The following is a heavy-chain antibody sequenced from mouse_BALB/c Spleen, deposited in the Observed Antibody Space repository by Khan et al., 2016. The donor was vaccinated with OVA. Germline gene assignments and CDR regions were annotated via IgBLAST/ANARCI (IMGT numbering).Heavy chain of an antibody. Sequence: EVQLQESGPSLVKPSQTLSLTCSVTGDSITSGYWNWIRQFPGNKLEYMGYISYSGNTYYNPSLKSRISITRDTSKSQFYLQVKSVTTEDTATYYCACELRGFAYWGQGTLVTVSA. V-gene: IGHV3-8*02. CDR2: ISYSGNT. J-gene: IGHJ3*01. CDR3: ACELRGFAY. CDR1: GDSITSGY. D-gene: IGHD1-1*01.